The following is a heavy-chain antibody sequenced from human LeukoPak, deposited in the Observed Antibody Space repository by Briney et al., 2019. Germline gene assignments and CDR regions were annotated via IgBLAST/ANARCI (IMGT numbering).Heavy chain of an antibody. Sequence: PGGSLRLSCAASGFTFSSYAMSWVRQAPGKGLEWVSAISGSGGGTYYADSVKGRFTISRDNSKNTLYLQMNSLRAEDTAVYYCAKETYYYDSSGYTPPYWGQGTLVTVSS. CDR2: ISGSGGGT. CDR3: AKETYYYDSSGYTPPY. CDR1: GFTFSSYA. J-gene: IGHJ4*02. V-gene: IGHV3-23*01. D-gene: IGHD3-22*01.